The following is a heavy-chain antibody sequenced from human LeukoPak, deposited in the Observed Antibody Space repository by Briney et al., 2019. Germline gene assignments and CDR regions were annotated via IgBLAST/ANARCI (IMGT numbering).Heavy chain of an antibody. CDR1: GFTFSSYA. CDR2: ISGSGGST. J-gene: IGHJ4*02. V-gene: IGHV3-23*01. D-gene: IGHD1-26*01. Sequence: QSGGSLRLSCAASGFTFSSYAMSWVRQAPGKGLEWVSAISGSGGSTYYADSVKGRFTISRDNSKNTLYLQMNSLRAEDTAVYYCARSSGSYRGHDYWGQGTLVTVSS. CDR3: ARSSGSYRGHDY.